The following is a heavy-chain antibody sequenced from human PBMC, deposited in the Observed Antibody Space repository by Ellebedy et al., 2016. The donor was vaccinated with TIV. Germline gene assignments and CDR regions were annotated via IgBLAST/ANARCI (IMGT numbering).Heavy chain of an antibody. CDR3: ARDDPRLGIRRIDYYYYYGMDV. J-gene: IGHJ6*02. CDR1: GYTFTGYY. Sequence: ASVKVSCKASGYTFTGYYMHWVRQAPGQGPEWMGWINVNSGGTNYAQRFQGRVAMTRDTSINTAYMELSRLRSDDTAVYYCARDDPRLGIRRIDYYYYYGMDVWGQGTTVTVSS. D-gene: IGHD7-27*01. CDR2: INVNSGGT. V-gene: IGHV1-2*02.